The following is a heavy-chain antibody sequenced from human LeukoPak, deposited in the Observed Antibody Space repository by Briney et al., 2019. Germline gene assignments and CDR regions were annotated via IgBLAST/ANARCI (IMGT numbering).Heavy chain of an antibody. CDR1: GGSISSTNW. D-gene: IGHD6-19*01. J-gene: IGHJ5*02. V-gene: IGHV4-4*02. CDR3: ARGGTTVAGTFWFDP. CDR2: VYHTGSS. Sequence: SETLSLTYAVSGGSISSTNWWTWVRQPPGEGLEWIGEVYHTGSSNYNPSLKSRVTISVDKSKSQFSLNLSSVTAADTAVYYCARGGTTVAGTFWFDPWGQGTLVTVSS.